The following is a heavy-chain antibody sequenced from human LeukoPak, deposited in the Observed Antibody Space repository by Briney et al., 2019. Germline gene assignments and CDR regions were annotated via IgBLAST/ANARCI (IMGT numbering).Heavy chain of an antibody. J-gene: IGHJ4*02. V-gene: IGHV1-2*04. CDR2: INPNSGGT. CDR3: ARNYYDSSGYRYYFDY. CDR1: GYTFTGYY. D-gene: IGHD3-22*01. Sequence: GASVKVSCKASGYTFTGYYMHWVRQAPGQGLEWMGWINPNSGGTNYAQKFQGWVTMTRDTSISTAYMELSRLRSEDTAVYYCARNYYDSSGYRYYFDYWGQGTLVTVSS.